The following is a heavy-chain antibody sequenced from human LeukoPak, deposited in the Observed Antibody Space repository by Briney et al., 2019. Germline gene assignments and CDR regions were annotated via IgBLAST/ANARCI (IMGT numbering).Heavy chain of an antibody. CDR3: ARGLYDSRGRDCYYYYMDV. D-gene: IGHD3-22*01. CDR2: IIPMFGTA. Sequence: GASVKVSCKASGGTFSSYAISWVRQAPGQGLEWMGGIIPMFGTANYAQKFQGRVTLTADESTGAAYMELSSLRSEDTAVYYCARGLYDSRGRDCYYYYMDVWGKGTTVTVSS. CDR1: GGTFSSYA. J-gene: IGHJ6*03. V-gene: IGHV1-69*13.